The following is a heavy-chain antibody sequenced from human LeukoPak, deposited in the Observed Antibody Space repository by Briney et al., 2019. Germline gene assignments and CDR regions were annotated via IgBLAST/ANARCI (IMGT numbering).Heavy chain of an antibody. J-gene: IGHJ4*02. CDR2: IYHSGST. V-gene: IGHV4-30-2*01. CDR3: ASFGSCYSKFDY. CDR1: GGSISSGGYS. D-gene: IGHD1-26*01. Sequence: SQTLSLTCAVSGGSISSGGYSWSWIRQPPGKGLEWIGYIYHSGSTYYNPSLKSRVTISVDRSKNQFSLKLSSVTAADTAVYYCASFGSCYSKFDYWGQGTLVTVSS.